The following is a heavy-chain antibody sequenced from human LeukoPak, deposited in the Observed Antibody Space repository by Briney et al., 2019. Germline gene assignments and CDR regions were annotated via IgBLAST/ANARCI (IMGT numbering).Heavy chain of an antibody. CDR2: IKEDGSEI. D-gene: IGHD5-18*01. V-gene: IGHV3-7*04. Sequence: GGSLRLSCAASGXTFSTYWMSWVRQAPGKGREWVANIKEDGSEINYADSVRGRFTISRDNAKNSLYLQMNSLRAEDTAVYYCARGYTCGYWGQGTLVIVSS. J-gene: IGHJ4*02. CDR1: GXTFSTYW. CDR3: ARGYTCGY.